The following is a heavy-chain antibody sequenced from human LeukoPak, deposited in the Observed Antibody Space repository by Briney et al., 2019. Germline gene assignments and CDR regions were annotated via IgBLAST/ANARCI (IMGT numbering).Heavy chain of an antibody. D-gene: IGHD1-26*01. CDR2: IIPILGIA. V-gene: IGHV1-69*04. Sequence: SVKVSCKASGGTFSSYAISWVRQAPGQGLEWMGRIIPILGIANYAQKFQGRVTITADKSTSTAYMELRSLRSDDTAVYYCARGGGSGSYRANFDYWGQGTLVTVSS. CDR1: GGTFSSYA. J-gene: IGHJ4*02. CDR3: ARGGGSGSYRANFDY.